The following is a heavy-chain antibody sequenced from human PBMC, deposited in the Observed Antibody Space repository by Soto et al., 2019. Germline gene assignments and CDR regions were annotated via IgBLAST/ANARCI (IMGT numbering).Heavy chain of an antibody. V-gene: IGHV1-58*01. J-gene: IGHJ4*02. CDR2: IVVGSGNA. CDR1: GFTFTSSA. Sequence: SVKVSCKASGFTFTSSAVQWVRQARGQRLEWIGWIVVGSGNANYAQKFQERVTITRDMSTSTAYMELSSLRSEDTAVYYCAAGSGSSGYYPPVDYWGQGTLVTVSS. D-gene: IGHD3-3*01. CDR3: AAGSGSSGYYPPVDY.